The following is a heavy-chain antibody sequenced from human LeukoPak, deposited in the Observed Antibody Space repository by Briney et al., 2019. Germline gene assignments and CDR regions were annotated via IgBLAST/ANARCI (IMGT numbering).Heavy chain of an antibody. CDR2: TYYSGST. J-gene: IGHJ6*02. D-gene: IGHD3-10*01. CDR1: GGSISSYY. V-gene: IGHV4-59*01. CDR3: ARHGGRGVYYGMDV. Sequence: KPSETLSLTCTVSGGSISSYYWSWIRQPPGKGLEWIGYTYYSGSTNYNPSLKSRVTISGDTSKNQFSLKLSSVTAADTAVYYCARHGGRGVYYGMDVWGQGTTVTVSS.